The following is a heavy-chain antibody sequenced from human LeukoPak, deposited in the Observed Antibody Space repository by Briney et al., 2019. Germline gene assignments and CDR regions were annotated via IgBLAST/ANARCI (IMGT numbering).Heavy chain of an antibody. CDR1: GFPFSEYS. J-gene: IGHJ4*02. CDR3: ARDHNYASDN. Sequence: PGGSLRLSCAASGFPFSEYSMNWVRQAPGKGLEWISYIGISSGNTKYADSVKGRFTVSGDNARNSLYLQMNSLRVEDTAVYYCARDHNYASDNWGQGTLVTVSS. V-gene: IGHV3-11*06. CDR2: IGISSGNT. D-gene: IGHD1-1*01.